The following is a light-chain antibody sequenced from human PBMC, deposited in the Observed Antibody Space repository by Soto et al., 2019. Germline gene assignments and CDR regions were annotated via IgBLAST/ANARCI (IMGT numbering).Light chain of an antibody. CDR2: DVS. J-gene: IGLJ1*01. Sequence: QSALTQPASVSGSPGQSITISCTGTSSDVGGYNYVSWYQQHPGKAPKLMIYDVSNRPSGVSNRSSGSKSGNTASLTISGLQAEDDADYYGSSYTSSSTLSYVFGTGTKVTVL. V-gene: IGLV2-14*01. CDR3: SSYTSSSTLSYV. CDR1: SSDVGGYNY.